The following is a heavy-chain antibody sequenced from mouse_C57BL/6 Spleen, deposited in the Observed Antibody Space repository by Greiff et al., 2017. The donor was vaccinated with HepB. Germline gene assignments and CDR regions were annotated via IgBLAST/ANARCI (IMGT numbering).Heavy chain of an antibody. J-gene: IGHJ4*01. CDR3: ASSHYSNYAMDY. Sequence: VQLQQSGPGLVKPSQSLSLTCSVTGYSITSGYYWNWIRQFPGNKLEWMGYISYDGSNNYNPSLKNRISITRDTSKNQFFLKLNSVTTEDTATYYCASSHYSNYAMDYWGQGTSVTVSS. CDR2: ISYDGSN. V-gene: IGHV3-6*01. D-gene: IGHD2-5*01. CDR1: GYSITSGYY.